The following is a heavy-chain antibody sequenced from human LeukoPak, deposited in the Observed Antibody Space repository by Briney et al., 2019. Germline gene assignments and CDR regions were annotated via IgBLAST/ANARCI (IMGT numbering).Heavy chain of an antibody. V-gene: IGHV3-74*01. J-gene: IGHJ4*02. D-gene: IGHD3-22*01. CDR3: ARVQLSSSSGYDY. CDR1: GFTFSSYW. CDR2: INSDGSST. Sequence: GGSLRPSCAASGFTFSSYWMHWVRQAPGKGLVWVSRINSDGSSTSYADSVKGRFTISRDNAKNTLYLQMNSLRAEDTAVYYCARVQLSSSSGYDYWGQGTLVTVSS.